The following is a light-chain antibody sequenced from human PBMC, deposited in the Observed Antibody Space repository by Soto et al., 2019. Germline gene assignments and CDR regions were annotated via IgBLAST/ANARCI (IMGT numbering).Light chain of an antibody. J-gene: IGKJ2*01. CDR2: DAS. CDR3: QQYDIWPPYT. V-gene: IGKV3-15*01. Sequence: EVVMTQSPASLSASPGERVTLSCRASQNIRSSLAWYQQRTGQAPRLLIYDASTRATGIPPRFSGGGSGTEFTVAISSLQSEDFAIYCCQQYDIWPPYTFGQGTKVEF. CDR1: QNIRSS.